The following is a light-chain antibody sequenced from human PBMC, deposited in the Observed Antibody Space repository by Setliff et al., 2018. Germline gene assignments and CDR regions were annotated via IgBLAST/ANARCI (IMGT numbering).Light chain of an antibody. J-gene: IGLJ1*01. V-gene: IGLV2-8*01. CDR2: DVD. CDR1: SSDIGDYNY. Sequence: QSALSQHPYASGSPGQRVTISCTGTSSDIGDYNYVSWYQHHPGKAPKLLIYDVDKRPSGVPDRFSGSKSGNTASLTVSGLQADDEADYYCGAYAGSSKKIFGTGTKVTVL. CDR3: GAYAGSSKKI.